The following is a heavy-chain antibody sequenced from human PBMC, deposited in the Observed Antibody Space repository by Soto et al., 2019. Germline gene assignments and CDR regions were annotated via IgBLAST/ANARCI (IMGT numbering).Heavy chain of an antibody. CDR2: ISYSGST. CDR1: GASISRSTSYY. CDR3: ASSSLYGMDV. J-gene: IGHJ6*02. V-gene: IGHV4-30-4*01. Sequence: SETLSLTCTVSGASISRSTSYYWSWIRQTPGKGLEWIGYISYSGSTYYNPSLKSRVAISVDTSNNQFSLNLKSVTAADTAVYYCASSSLYGMDVWGQGTTVT.